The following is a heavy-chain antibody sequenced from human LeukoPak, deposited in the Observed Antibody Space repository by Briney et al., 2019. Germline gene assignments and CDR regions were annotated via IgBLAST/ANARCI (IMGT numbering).Heavy chain of an antibody. V-gene: IGHV3-23*01. CDR2: ISGSGGIT. J-gene: IGHJ4*02. CDR3: AARPGEVAVPFDY. CDR1: GFTFSTFA. D-gene: IGHD2-15*01. Sequence: GGSLRLSCAASGFTFSTFAMTWVRQAPGKELEWVSLISGSGGITYYADSVNGRFTISRDNSKNTLYLQMHSLRAEDTAVYYCAARPGEVAVPFDYWSQGTLVTVSS.